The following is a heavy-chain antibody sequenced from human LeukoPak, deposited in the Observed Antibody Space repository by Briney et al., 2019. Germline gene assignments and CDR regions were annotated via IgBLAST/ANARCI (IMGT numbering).Heavy chain of an antibody. CDR3: AREASSTSPQDFDY. D-gene: IGHD2-2*01. CDR1: GGSISSYY. CDR2: IYTSGST. V-gene: IGHV4-4*07. Sequence: SETLSLTCTVSGGSISSYYWSWIRQPAGKGLEWIGRIYTSGSTNYSPSLKSRVTMSVDTSKNQFSLKLSSVTAADTAVYYCAREASSTSPQDFDYWGQGTLVTVSS. J-gene: IGHJ4*02.